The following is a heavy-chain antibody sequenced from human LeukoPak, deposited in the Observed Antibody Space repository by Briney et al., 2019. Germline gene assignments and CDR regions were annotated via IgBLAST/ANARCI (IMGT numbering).Heavy chain of an antibody. J-gene: IGHJ4*02. CDR2: ISNNGGNT. CDR3: AKDRYSGLNTIDY. D-gene: IGHD6-13*01. Sequence: GGSLRLSCSASGFTFSSYAMHWIRQAPGKGLEYVSAISNNGGNTYYADSVKGRFTISRDNSKSTLYLQMNSLRAEDTAVYYCAKDRYSGLNTIDYWGQGTLVTVSS. CDR1: GFTFSSYA. V-gene: IGHV3-64*04.